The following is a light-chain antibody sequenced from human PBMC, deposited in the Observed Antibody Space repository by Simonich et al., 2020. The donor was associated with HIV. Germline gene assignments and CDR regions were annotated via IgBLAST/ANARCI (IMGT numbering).Light chain of an antibody. J-gene: IGKJ4*01. CDR2: DAS. CDR3: QQYHNVPPFT. CDR1: QSISSY. Sequence: DIQMTQSPSSLSASVGDRVTITCRASQSISSYLNWYQQKPGKAPKLVIYDASNLETGVPSRFSGSGSGTDFTFTISSLQPEDIATYYCQQYHNVPPFTFGGGTKMQIK. V-gene: IGKV1-33*01.